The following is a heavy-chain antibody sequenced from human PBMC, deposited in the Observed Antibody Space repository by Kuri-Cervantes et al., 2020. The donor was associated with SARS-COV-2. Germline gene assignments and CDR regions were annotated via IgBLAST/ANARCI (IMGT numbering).Heavy chain of an antibody. CDR3: ARVFSATHYYYYYMDV. Sequence: GESLKISCAASGFPFRNFGMHWVRQAPGKGLEWVAIISYDTTNKYYADSVKGRFTVSRDDSKSMVYLQMNSLRAEDTAVYYCARVFSATHYYYYYMDVWGKGTTVTVSS. CDR1: GFPFRNFG. CDR2: ISYDTTNK. J-gene: IGHJ6*03. V-gene: IGHV3-30*03.